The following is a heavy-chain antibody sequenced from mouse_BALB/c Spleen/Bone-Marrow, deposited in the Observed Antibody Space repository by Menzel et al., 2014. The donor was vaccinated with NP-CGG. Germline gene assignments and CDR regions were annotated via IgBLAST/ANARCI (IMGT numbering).Heavy chain of an antibody. CDR2: INPDNGGT. J-gene: IGHJ3*01. D-gene: IGHD4-1*01. CDR3: ARSELGGFAY. CDR1: EYTFTEYP. Sequence: EVQLQQSGPELVKPGASVKISCKTSEYTFTEYPMHWVKQGHGKSLEWLGGINPDNGGTVYNQKFKGKATLTVDKSSSTAYMELRSLTSEDSAVFYCARSELGGFAYWGQGTLVTVSA. V-gene: IGHV1-18*01.